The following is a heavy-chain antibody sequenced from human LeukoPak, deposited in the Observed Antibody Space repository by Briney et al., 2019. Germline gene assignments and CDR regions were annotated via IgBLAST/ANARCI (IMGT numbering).Heavy chain of an antibody. D-gene: IGHD5-12*01. Sequence: GGSLRLSCAASRFTFSSYDMHWVRQAPGKGLEWVAFIRYDAINKYYADSVKGRFTISRDNSKNTLYLQMNSLRAEDTAVYYCAKEDIVATSFDYWGQGTLVTVSS. CDR1: RFTFSSYD. CDR3: AKEDIVATSFDY. CDR2: IRYDAINK. J-gene: IGHJ4*02. V-gene: IGHV3-30*02.